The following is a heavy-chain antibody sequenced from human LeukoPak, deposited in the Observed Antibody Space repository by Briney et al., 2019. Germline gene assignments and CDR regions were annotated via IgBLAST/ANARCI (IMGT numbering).Heavy chain of an antibody. CDR2: ISGSGGST. V-gene: IGHV3-23*01. J-gene: IGHJ6*02. Sequence: PGGSLRLSCAVSGFTFSSYAMSWVRQAPGKGLEWVSAISGSGGSTYYADSVKGRFTISRDNSKNTLYLQMNSLRAEDTAVYYCARTYSSGWSSSYYYGMDVWGQGTTVTVSS. CDR1: GFTFSSYA. D-gene: IGHD6-19*01. CDR3: ARTYSSGWSSSYYYGMDV.